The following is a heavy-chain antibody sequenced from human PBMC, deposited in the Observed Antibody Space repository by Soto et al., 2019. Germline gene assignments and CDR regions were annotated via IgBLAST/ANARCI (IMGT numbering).Heavy chain of an antibody. CDR3: AREGYCRGGSCYGDAFDI. CDR2: ISYDGSNK. CDR1: GFTFSSYA. V-gene: IGHV3-30-3*01. Sequence: GESLKISCAASGFTFSSYAMHWVRQAPGKGLEWVAVISYDGSNKYYADSVKGRFTISRDNSKNTLYLQMNSLRAEDTAVYYCAREGYCRGGSCYGDAFDIWGQGTMVTVSS. D-gene: IGHD2-15*01. J-gene: IGHJ3*02.